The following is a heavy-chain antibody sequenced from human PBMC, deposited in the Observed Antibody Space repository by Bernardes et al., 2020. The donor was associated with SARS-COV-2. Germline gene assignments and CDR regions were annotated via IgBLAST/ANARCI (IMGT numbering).Heavy chain of an antibody. J-gene: IGHJ6*02. CDR1: AGSVSSGSFY. D-gene: IGHD3-10*01. V-gene: IGHV4-61*01. Sequence: SEPLSLTCTVSAGSVSSGSFYWSWLLQPPGKGLEWIGYIYYNGHTNYNPSLKSRVTISVDTSKNQFSLKLSSVTAADTAVYYCARGESVHMLPTSDMDVWGQGTTVTVSS. CDR3: ARGESVHMLPTSDMDV. CDR2: IYYNGHT.